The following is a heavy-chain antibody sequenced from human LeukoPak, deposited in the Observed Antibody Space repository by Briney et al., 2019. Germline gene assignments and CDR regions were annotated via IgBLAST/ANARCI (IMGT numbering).Heavy chain of an antibody. D-gene: IGHD2-21*02. V-gene: IGHV1-69*05. CDR3: SRDSAPSAPTDCGGDCYSRGSSWFDP. Sequence: ASVKVSCKASGGTFSSYAISWVRQAPGQGLEWMGGIIPIFGTANYAQKFQGRVTITTDESTSTAYMELCSLRSEDTAGYFCSRDSAPSAPTDCGGDCYSRGSSWFDPWGQGTLVTVSS. CDR1: GGTFSSYA. J-gene: IGHJ5*02. CDR2: IIPIFGTA.